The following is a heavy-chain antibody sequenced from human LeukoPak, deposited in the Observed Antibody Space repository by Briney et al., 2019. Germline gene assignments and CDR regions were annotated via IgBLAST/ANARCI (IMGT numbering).Heavy chain of an antibody. V-gene: IGHV3-64*01. CDR3: ARGFLAYCGGDCYPDWYFDL. J-gene: IGHJ2*01. CDR1: GFTFSSYA. CDR2: ISSNGGST. Sequence: PGGSLRLSCAASGFTFSSYAMHWVRQAPGKGLEYVSAISSNGGSTYYANSVKGRFTISRDNSKNTLYLQMGSLRAEDMAVYYCARGFLAYCGGDCYPDWYFDLWGRGTLVTVSS. D-gene: IGHD2-21*02.